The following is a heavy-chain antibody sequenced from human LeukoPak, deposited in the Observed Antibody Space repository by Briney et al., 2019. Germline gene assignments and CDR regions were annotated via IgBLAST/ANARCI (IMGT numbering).Heavy chain of an antibody. V-gene: IGHV3-11*01. D-gene: IGHD5-18*01. Sequence: GGSLRLSCAASGFTFSDYYMSWIRQAPGKGLEWVSYISSSGSTIYYADPVKGRFTISRDNTKNSLYLQMNSLRAEDTAVYYCARVDTAMVIAFDIWGQGTMVTVSS. J-gene: IGHJ3*02. CDR1: GFTFSDYY. CDR3: ARVDTAMVIAFDI. CDR2: ISSSGSTI.